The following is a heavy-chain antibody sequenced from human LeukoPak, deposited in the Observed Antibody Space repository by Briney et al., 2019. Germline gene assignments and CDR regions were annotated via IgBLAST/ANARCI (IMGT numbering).Heavy chain of an antibody. J-gene: IGHJ4*02. CDR2: INPNSGDT. CDR3: AKALTGELYYFDY. CDR1: GYTFTDHY. D-gene: IGHD7-27*01. V-gene: IGHV1-2*02. Sequence: ASMKVSCKASGYTFTDHYMHWVRQAPGQGLEWMGWINPNSGDTHYAQKFQGRVTMTGDTSISTAYMELSRLRSDDTAVYYCAKALTGELYYFDYWGQGTLVTVSS.